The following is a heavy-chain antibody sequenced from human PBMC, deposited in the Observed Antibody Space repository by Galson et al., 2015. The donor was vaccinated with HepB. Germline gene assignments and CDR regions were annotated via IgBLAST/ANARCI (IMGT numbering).Heavy chain of an antibody. V-gene: IGHV3-30*18. J-gene: IGHJ5*02. CDR2: ISYDGSFR. Sequence: SLRLSCASSGFSFSNCGIHWVRQAPGKGLEWMAVISYDGSFRYYADSVKGRFTVSRDSSRSMLYLQMNSLRVEDTAVYYCAKGGPGQIYMMINRILGFDPWGQGTQVTVSS. CDR1: GFSFSNCG. CDR3: AKGGPGQIYMMINRILGFDP. D-gene: IGHD2/OR15-2a*01.